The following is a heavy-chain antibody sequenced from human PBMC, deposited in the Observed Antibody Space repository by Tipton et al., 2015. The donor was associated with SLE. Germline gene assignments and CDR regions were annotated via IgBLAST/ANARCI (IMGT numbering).Heavy chain of an antibody. Sequence: TLSLTCTVSGGSISSYYWSWIRQHPGKGLEWIGYIYHSGTTYYNPSLKSRVTISVDTSKNQFSLQLNSVTAADTAVYYCARGARYWYFDLWGRGTLVTVSS. CDR3: ARGARYWYFDL. D-gene: IGHD5-12*01. CDR1: GGSISSYY. CDR2: IYHSGTT. J-gene: IGHJ2*01. V-gene: IGHV4-59*12.